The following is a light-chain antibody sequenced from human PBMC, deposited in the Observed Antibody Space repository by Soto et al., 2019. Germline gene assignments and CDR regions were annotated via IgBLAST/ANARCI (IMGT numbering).Light chain of an antibody. CDR1: QSISGW. Sequence: DIQMTQSPSTLSGSVGDRVTITCRASQSISGWLAWYQQKPGKAPNLLIYTASSLESGVPSRFSGSGSGTEFTLTISSLQPGDFATYYCQHYNSYPWTFGQGTKVDNK. CDR3: QHYNSYPWT. V-gene: IGKV1-5*01. J-gene: IGKJ1*01. CDR2: TAS.